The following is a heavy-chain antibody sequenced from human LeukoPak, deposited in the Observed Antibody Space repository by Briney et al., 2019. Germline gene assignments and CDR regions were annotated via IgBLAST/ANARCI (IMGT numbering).Heavy chain of an antibody. V-gene: IGHV4-59*08. D-gene: IGHD4-17*01. CDR2: IYYSEGT. CDR3: ARGMTTGPDP. Sequence: SESLSLTCTVSGGSISSYSWSWIRQPPGKGLEWTGYIYYSEGTNYNPSLKSRLTISVDTSKNQFSLNLSSVTAADTAVYYCARGMTTGPDPWGQGTLVTVSS. CDR1: GGSISSYS. J-gene: IGHJ5*02.